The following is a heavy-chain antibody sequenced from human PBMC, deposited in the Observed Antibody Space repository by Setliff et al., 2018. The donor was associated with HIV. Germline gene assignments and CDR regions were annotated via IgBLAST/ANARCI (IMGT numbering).Heavy chain of an antibody. Sequence: SVKVSCKASGGTGGSFSRNAISWVRQAPGQGLEWMGGIIPIFGTANYAQKFQGRVTITADESTSTAYMELSSLRYEDTAVYYCARGTYTDYEVGDYWGQGTLVTVS. J-gene: IGHJ4*02. CDR2: IIPIFGTA. CDR3: ARGTYTDYEVGDY. V-gene: IGHV1-69*13. D-gene: IGHD4-17*01. CDR1: GGTGGSFSRNA.